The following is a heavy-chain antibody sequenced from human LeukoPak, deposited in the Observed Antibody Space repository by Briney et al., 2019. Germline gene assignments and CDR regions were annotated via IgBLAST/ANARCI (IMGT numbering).Heavy chain of an antibody. CDR3: AKSSGMATEANYFDY. D-gene: IGHD5-24*01. Sequence: PGGSLRLSCAASGFTFSSSDMSWVRQAPGSGLEWVSSIRHSDSNTYYADSVMGRFTISRDNSKNSLYLQMNSLRTEDTALYYCAKSSGMATEANYFDYWGQGTLVTVSS. V-gene: IGHV3-23*05. J-gene: IGHJ4*02. CDR2: IRHSDSNT. CDR1: GFTFSSSD.